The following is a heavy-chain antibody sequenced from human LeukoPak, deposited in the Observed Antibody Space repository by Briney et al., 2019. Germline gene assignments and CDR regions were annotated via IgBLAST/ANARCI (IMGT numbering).Heavy chain of an antibody. CDR1: GFTFSSYA. J-gene: IGHJ3*02. V-gene: IGHV3-23*01. Sequence: GGSLRLSCAASGFTFSSYAMNWVRQVPGKGLEWVSVVSGSGDNTYYADSVKGRFTISRDNSKNTLYLQMNSLRAEDTALYYCAKGDSSGWYEDAFDIWGQGTMVTVSS. D-gene: IGHD6-19*01. CDR3: AKGDSSGWYEDAFDI. CDR2: VSGSGDNT.